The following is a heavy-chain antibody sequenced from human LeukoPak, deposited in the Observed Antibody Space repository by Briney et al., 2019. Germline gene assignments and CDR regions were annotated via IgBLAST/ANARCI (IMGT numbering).Heavy chain of an antibody. CDR3: ARGVTMVRELFDY. CDR1: GYTFTSYA. D-gene: IGHD3-10*01. Sequence: GASVKVSCKASGYTFTSYAMHWVRQAPGQRLEWMGWINAGNGNTKYSQKFQGRVTITRDTFASTAYMELSSLRSEDAAVYYCARGVTMVRELFDYWGQGTLVTVSS. CDR2: INAGNGNT. J-gene: IGHJ4*02. V-gene: IGHV1-3*01.